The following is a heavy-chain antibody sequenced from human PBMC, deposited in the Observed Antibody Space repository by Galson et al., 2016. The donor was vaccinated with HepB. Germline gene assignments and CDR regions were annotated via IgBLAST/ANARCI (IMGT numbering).Heavy chain of an antibody. CDR1: GESFSGYY. Sequence: SETLSLTCAVYGESFSGYYLTWIRQPPGKGLEWIGEIDLSGSTNFNPSLKSRVTMAVDTSKDQFSLKLTSVTAADTAVYYCARCRPDSSGYSRHGFDYWGQGTLVTVSS. D-gene: IGHD6-19*01. V-gene: IGHV4-34*01. J-gene: IGHJ4*02. CDR3: ARCRPDSSGYSRHGFDY. CDR2: IDLSGST.